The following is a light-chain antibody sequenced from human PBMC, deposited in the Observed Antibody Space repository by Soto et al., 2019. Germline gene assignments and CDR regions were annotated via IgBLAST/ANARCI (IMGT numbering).Light chain of an antibody. Sequence: QCALTQPASVSGSPGQSITISCTGTSSDIGAYDYVSWYQHHPGKAPKLMIYEVTNRPSGVSHRFSAYKSDNTASLTISGLQAEDEGDYYCSSYTSDFSVVFGGGTKVTVL. CDR1: SSDIGAYDY. CDR3: SSYTSDFSVV. J-gene: IGLJ2*01. CDR2: EVT. V-gene: IGLV2-14*01.